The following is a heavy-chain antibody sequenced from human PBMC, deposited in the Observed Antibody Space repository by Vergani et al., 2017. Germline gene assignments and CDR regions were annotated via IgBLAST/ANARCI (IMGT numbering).Heavy chain of an antibody. CDR1: GFTFSSYG. J-gene: IGHJ4*02. Sequence: QVQLVESGGGVVQPGRSLRLSCAASGFTFSSYGMHWVRQAPGKGLEWVAVISYDGSNKYYADSVKGRFTISRDNSKNTLYLQMNSLRAEDTAVYYCAKGTDYYGSGSYYTEGILDYGGQGTLVTVSS. V-gene: IGHV3-30*18. CDR3: AKGTDYYGSGSYYTEGILDY. D-gene: IGHD3-10*01. CDR2: ISYDGSNK.